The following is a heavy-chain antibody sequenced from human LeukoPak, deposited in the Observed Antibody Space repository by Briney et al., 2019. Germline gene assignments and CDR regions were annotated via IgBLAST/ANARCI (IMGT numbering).Heavy chain of an antibody. CDR1: GYTFTVYY. J-gene: IGHJ4*02. CDR2: INPNSGGT. D-gene: IGHD6-13*01. V-gene: IGHV1-2*06. Sequence: ASVTVSCKASGYTFTVYYMHWVRQAPGQGLEWMGRINPNSGGTNFAQNFQGRVTMTRDTSISTVYMELSRLRSDDTAVYYCARGFKGQQLANYFDYWGQGTLVTVSS. CDR3: ARGFKGQQLANYFDY.